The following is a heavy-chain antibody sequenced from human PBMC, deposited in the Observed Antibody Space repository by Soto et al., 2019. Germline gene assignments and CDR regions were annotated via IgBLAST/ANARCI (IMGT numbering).Heavy chain of an antibody. V-gene: IGHV3-23*01. CDR2: ISGSGDST. J-gene: IGHJ6*02. CDR1: GFTFSSYA. CDR3: AKDQGLWFGELQVDYGMDV. Sequence: EVHVLESGGGLVQPGGSLRLSCAASGFTFSSYAMNWVRQTPGKGLEWVSTISGSGDSTYYADSVKGRFTISRDNSKNTLYLQMNTLRAEDTAVYYCAKDQGLWFGELQVDYGMDVWGQGTTVTVSS. D-gene: IGHD3-10*01.